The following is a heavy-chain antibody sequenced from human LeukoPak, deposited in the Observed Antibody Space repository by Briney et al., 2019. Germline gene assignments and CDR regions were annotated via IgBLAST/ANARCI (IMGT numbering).Heavy chain of an antibody. Sequence: GGSLRLSCAASGFTVSSNYMTCVRQAPGKGLEWVSVIYSGGSTYYADSVKGRLTISRDNSKNTLYLQMNSLRAEDTAVYYCASGLPPGIIDYWGQGTLVTVSS. D-gene: IGHD1-14*01. CDR3: ASGLPPGIIDY. J-gene: IGHJ4*02. V-gene: IGHV3-53*01. CDR1: GFTVSSNY. CDR2: IYSGGST.